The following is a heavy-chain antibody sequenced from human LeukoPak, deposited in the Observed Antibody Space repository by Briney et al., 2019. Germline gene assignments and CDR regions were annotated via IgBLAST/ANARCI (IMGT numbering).Heavy chain of an antibody. CDR3: TRENYETYSMDA. D-gene: IGHD3-22*01. V-gene: IGHV1-18*01. CDR1: GYTFTNYG. Sequence: VASVKVSCKASGYTFTNYGVSWVRQAPGQGLEWMGWISTYNGNTNYAHKLQGRVTMTTDTSTSAAYMELRSLRSDDTAVYYCTRENYETYSMDAWGQGTTVTVSS. J-gene: IGHJ6*02. CDR2: ISTYNGNT.